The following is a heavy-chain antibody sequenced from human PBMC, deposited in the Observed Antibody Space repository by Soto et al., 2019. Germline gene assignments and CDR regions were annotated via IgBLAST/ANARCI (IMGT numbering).Heavy chain of an antibody. CDR2: ISYDGSNK. D-gene: IGHD5-18*01. CDR3: ARETAARYSYGYFWFDP. Sequence: QVQLVESGGGVVQPGRSLRLSCAASGFTFSSYAMHWVRQAPGKGLEWVAVISYDGSNKYYADSVKGRFTISRDNSKNTLYLQKNSLRAEDTAVYYCARETAARYSYGYFWFDPWGQGTLVTVSS. CDR1: GFTFSSYA. J-gene: IGHJ5*02. V-gene: IGHV3-30-3*01.